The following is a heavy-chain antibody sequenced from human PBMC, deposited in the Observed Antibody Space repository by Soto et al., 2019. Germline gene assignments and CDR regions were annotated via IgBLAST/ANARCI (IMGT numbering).Heavy chain of an antibody. CDR2: IYYDGSNQ. J-gene: IGHJ4*02. V-gene: IGHV3-33*01. CDR1: GFAFSYYG. Sequence: QVQLVESGGGVVQPGRSLRLSCETSGFAFSYYGMHWVRQAPGKGLEWVAIIYYDGSNQYYADSVRGGFTISRDNSKTTLYLQMSNLRAEDTAIYYCARDEGIAAAGTSYFDYWGQGTLVTVSS. CDR3: ARDEGIAAAGTSYFDY. D-gene: IGHD6-13*01.